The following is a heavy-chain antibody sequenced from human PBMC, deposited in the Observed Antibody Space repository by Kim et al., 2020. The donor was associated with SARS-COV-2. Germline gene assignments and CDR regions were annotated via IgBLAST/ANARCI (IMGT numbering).Heavy chain of an antibody. J-gene: IGHJ4*02. D-gene: IGHD3-22*01. Sequence: ASVKVSCKASGYTFTSYYMHWVRQAPGQGLEWMGIINPSGGSTSYAQKFQGRVTMTRDTSTSTVYMELSSLRSEDTAVYYCARVPGIYDSSGYYPLWGQGTLVTVSS. CDR1: GYTFTSYY. CDR3: ARVPGIYDSSGYYPL. V-gene: IGHV1-46*01. CDR2: INPSGGST.